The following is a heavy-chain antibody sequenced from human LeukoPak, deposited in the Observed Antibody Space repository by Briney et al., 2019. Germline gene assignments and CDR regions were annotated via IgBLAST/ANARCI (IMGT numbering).Heavy chain of an antibody. Sequence: ASVKVSCKVSGYTLTELSMHWVRQAPGKGLEWMGAFDPEDGETIYAQKFQGRVTMTEDTSTDTAYMELSSLRSEDTAVYYCATGTVSNYYDSSGYPNWFDPWGQGTLVTVSS. CDR1: GYTLTELS. V-gene: IGHV1-24*01. CDR3: ATGTVSNYYDSSGYPNWFDP. CDR2: FDPEDGET. J-gene: IGHJ5*02. D-gene: IGHD3-22*01.